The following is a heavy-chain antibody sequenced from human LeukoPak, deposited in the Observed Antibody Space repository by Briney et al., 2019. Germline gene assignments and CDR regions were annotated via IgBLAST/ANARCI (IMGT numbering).Heavy chain of an antibody. CDR2: IYYSGST. D-gene: IGHD6-19*01. Sequence: SETLSLTCTVSGGSISSSSYYWGWIRQPPGKGLEWIGSIYYSGSTYYNPSLKSRVTISVDTSKNQFSLKLSSVTAADTAVYYCASLEGGQWLVGVFDYRGQGTLVTVSS. V-gene: IGHV4-39*01. CDR3: ASLEGGQWLVGVFDY. CDR1: GGSISSSSYY. J-gene: IGHJ4*02.